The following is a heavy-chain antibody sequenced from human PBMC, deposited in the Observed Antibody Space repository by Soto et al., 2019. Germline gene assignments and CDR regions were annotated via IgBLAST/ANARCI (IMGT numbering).Heavy chain of an antibody. V-gene: IGHV1-2*04. CDR3: ARTGSGYSYDYYGMDV. CDR2: INPNSGGT. J-gene: IGHJ6*02. CDR1: GYTFTGYY. Sequence: ASVKVSCKASGYTFTGYYMHWVRQAPGQGLERMGWINPNSGGTNYAQKFQGWVTMTRDTSISTAYMELSRLRSDDTAVYYCARTGSGYSYDYYGMDVWGQGTTVTVSS. D-gene: IGHD5-18*01.